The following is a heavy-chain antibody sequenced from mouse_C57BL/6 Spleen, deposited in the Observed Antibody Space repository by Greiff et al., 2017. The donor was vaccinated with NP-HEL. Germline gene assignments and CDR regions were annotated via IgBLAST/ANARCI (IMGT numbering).Heavy chain of an antibody. Sequence: EVQLVESGGGLVKPGGSLKLSCAASGFTFSDYGMHWVRQAPEKGLEWVAYISSGSSTIYYADTVKGRFTNSRDNAKNTLFLQMTSLRSEDTAMYYCARNGNYVAHFDYWGQGTTLTVSS. J-gene: IGHJ2*01. CDR1: GFTFSDYG. CDR3: ARNGNYVAHFDY. D-gene: IGHD1-1*01. V-gene: IGHV5-17*01. CDR2: ISSGSSTI.